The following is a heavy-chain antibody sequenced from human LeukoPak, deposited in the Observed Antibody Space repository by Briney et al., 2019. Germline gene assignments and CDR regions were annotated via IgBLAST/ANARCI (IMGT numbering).Heavy chain of an antibody. CDR3: ARVIWDGSGSYFDY. CDR2: IYYSGST. CDR1: GGSIGSYY. V-gene: IGHV4-59*01. D-gene: IGHD3-10*01. J-gene: IGHJ4*02. Sequence: SETLSLTCTVSGGSIGSYYWSWIRQPPGKGLEWIGYIYYSGSTNYNPSLKSRVTISVDTSKNQFSLKLSSVTAADTAVYYCARVIWDGSGSYFDYWGQGTLVTVSS.